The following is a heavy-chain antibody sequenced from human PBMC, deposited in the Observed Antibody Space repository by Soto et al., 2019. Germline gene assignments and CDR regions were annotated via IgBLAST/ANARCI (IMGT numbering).Heavy chain of an antibody. D-gene: IGHD5-12*01. CDR2: IGTAGDT. CDR1: GFTFSSYD. CDR3: AKDIIIGTEMATIHSAFDY. V-gene: IGHV3-13*01. J-gene: IGHJ4*02. Sequence: PGGSLRLSCAASGFTFSSYDMHWVRQATGKGLEWVSAIGTAGDTYYPGSVKGRFTISRDNAKNTLYLQMNSLRAEDTAVYYCAKDIIIGTEMATIHSAFDYWGQGTLVTVSS.